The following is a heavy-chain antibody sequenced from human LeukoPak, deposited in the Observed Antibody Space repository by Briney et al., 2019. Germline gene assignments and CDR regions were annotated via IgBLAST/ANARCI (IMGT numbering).Heavy chain of an antibody. CDR3: AGSSGYYLIFDY. D-gene: IGHD3-22*01. Sequence: SETLSLTCTVSGGSISSGGYYWSWIRQHPGKGLEWIGYIYYSGSTYYNPSLKSRVTISVDTSKNQFSLKLSSVTAADTAVYYCAGSSGYYLIFDYWGQGTLVTVSS. CDR1: GGSISSGGYY. CDR2: IYYSGST. V-gene: IGHV4-31*03. J-gene: IGHJ4*02.